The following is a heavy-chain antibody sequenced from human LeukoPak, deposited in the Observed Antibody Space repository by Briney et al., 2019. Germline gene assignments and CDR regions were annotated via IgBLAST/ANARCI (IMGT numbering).Heavy chain of an antibody. J-gene: IGHJ4*02. D-gene: IGHD2-21*01. V-gene: IGHV3-15*01. CDR2: IKSKTDGGTT. CDR3: STDLTSLRCGGHCTFDY. CDR1: GFTFSDAW. Sequence: GGSLRLSCAASGFTFSDAWMSWVRQTPGKGLEWVGRIKSKTDGGTTDYAAPVKGRFLISRDDSKNTVYLQMSSLKTEDTAVYYCSTDLTSLRCGGHCTFDYWGQGALVTVSS.